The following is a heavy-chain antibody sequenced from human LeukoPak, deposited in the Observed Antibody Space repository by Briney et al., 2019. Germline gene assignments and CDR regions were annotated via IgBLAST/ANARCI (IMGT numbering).Heavy chain of an antibody. V-gene: IGHV1-8*01. Sequence: ASVKVSCKASGYTFTSYDINWVRQATGQGLEWMGWMNPNSGNTGYAQKFQDRVTMTRNTSISTAYMELSSLRSEDTAVYYCASFLPGIAVAGKPSPEHYYYYGMDVWGQGTTVTVSS. CDR2: MNPNSGNT. CDR3: ASFLPGIAVAGKPSPEHYYYYGMDV. J-gene: IGHJ6*02. D-gene: IGHD6-19*01. CDR1: GYTFTSYD.